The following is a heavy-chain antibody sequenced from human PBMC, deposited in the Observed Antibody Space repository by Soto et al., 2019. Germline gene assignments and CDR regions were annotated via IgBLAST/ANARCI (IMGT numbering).Heavy chain of an antibody. CDR3: ARAVISTQENRHYYYGMDV. Sequence: GSSVKVSCKTSGYTFSTYYMHWVRQAPGQGLEWMGLINPSDGSTRYAQKFRGRVTVTSDTSTSTVYMDVSSLRSEDTAIYYCARAVISTQENRHYYYGMDVWGQGTKVTSP. CDR2: INPSDGST. D-gene: IGHD2-21*01. CDR1: GYTFSTYY. J-gene: IGHJ6*02. V-gene: IGHV1-46*01.